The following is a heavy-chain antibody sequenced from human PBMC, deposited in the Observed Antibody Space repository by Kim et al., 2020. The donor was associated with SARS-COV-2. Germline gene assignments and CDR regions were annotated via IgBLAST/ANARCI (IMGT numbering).Heavy chain of an antibody. Sequence: SETLSLTCTVSGGSISSGGYYWSWIRQHPGKGLEWIGYIYYSGSTYYNPSLKSRVTISVDTSKNQFSLKLSSVTAADTAVYYCARGLKVPNWFDPWGQGTLVTVSS. V-gene: IGHV4-31*03. J-gene: IGHJ5*02. CDR2: IYYSGST. CDR1: GGSISSGGYY. CDR3: ARGLKVPNWFDP.